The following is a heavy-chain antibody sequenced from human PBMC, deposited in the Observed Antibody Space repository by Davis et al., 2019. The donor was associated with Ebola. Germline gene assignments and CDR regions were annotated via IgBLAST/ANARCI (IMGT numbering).Heavy chain of an antibody. CDR3: AKEDTAMITGPDFYFGMDV. V-gene: IGHV3-30*02. CDR1: GFTFSDSG. D-gene: IGHD5-18*01. Sequence: GESLKISCAASGFTFSDSGMHWVRQAPGKGLEWVTFIRYDGSNKYVDSVKGRFTISRDNSKNTLYLQMNSLRAEDTAVYYCAKEDTAMITGPDFYFGMDVWGQGTTVTVSS. J-gene: IGHJ6*02. CDR2: IRYDGSNK.